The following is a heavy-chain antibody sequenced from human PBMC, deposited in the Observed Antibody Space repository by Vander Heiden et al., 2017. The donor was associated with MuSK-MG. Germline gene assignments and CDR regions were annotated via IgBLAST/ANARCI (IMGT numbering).Heavy chain of an antibody. Sequence: QVQLVESGGGVVQPGRSLRLSCAASGFTSSSYGMHWVRQAPGKGLEWVAVIWYDGSNKYYADSVKGRFTISRDNSKNTLYLQMSSLRAEDTAVYYCAREGYCTGGSCFYLDYWGQGTLVTVSS. D-gene: IGHD2-15*01. J-gene: IGHJ4*02. CDR1: GFTSSSYG. V-gene: IGHV3-33*01. CDR2: IWYDGSNK. CDR3: AREGYCTGGSCFYLDY.